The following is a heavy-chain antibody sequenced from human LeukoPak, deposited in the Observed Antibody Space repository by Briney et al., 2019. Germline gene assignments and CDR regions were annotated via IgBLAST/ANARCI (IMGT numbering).Heavy chain of an antibody. CDR2: INSNSGGT. V-gene: IGHV1-2*02. Sequence: ASVKVSCKASGYTFTSYDINWVRQATGQGLEWMGWINSNSGGTNYAQKFQGRVTMTRDTSISTAYMELSRLRSDDTAVYYCAREGVRDDYYYYYGMDVWGQGTTVTVSS. J-gene: IGHJ6*02. D-gene: IGHD3-10*01. CDR1: GYTFTSYD. CDR3: AREGVRDDYYYYYGMDV.